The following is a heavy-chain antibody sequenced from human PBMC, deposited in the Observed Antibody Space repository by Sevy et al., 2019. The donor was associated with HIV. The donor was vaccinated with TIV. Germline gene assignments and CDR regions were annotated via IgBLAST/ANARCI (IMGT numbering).Heavy chain of an antibody. V-gene: IGHV4-59*01. J-gene: IGHJ5*02. Sequence: ETLSLTCTVSGGSISSYYWSWIRQPPGKGLEWIGYIYYSGSTNYNPSLKSRVTISVDTSKNQFSLKLSSVTAADTAVYYWARARGYCSSTSCYTFLFTGPNWFDPWGQGTLVTVSS. CDR2: IYYSGST. D-gene: IGHD2-2*02. CDR1: GGSISSYY. CDR3: ARARGYCSSTSCYTFLFTGPNWFDP.